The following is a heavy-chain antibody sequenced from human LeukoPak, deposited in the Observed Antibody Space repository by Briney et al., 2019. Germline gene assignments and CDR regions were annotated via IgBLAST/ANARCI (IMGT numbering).Heavy chain of an antibody. CDR1: RFTFSTYW. CDR2: INSDGSST. Sequence: PGGSLRLSCAASRFTFSTYWMHWVRQAPGKGLVWVSRINSDGSSTGYADSVKGRFTISRDNAKNSLYLQMNSLRAEDTAVYYCARDPTSSWETAFDIWGQGTMVTVSS. CDR3: ARDPTSSWETAFDI. D-gene: IGHD1-26*01. J-gene: IGHJ3*02. V-gene: IGHV3-74*01.